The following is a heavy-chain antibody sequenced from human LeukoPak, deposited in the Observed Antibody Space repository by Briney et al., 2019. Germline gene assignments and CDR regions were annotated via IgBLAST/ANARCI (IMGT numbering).Heavy chain of an antibody. J-gene: IGHJ5*02. Sequence: KPSETLSLTCTVSGGSISSYYWNWVRQPPGKGLEWIGYIYYSGSSNYNPSLKSRVTISADTSKKQFSLKLTSLTAADTAVYYCARGAGGYRFDPWGQGTLVTVSS. CDR2: IYYSGSS. V-gene: IGHV4-59*01. CDR1: GGSISSYY. D-gene: IGHD1-1*01. CDR3: ARGAGGYRFDP.